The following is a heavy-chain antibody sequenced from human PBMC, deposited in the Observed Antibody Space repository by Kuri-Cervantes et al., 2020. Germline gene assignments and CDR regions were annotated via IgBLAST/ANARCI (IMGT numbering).Heavy chain of an antibody. CDR1: GFTFSSYW. Sequence: LSLTCAASGFTFSSYWMSWVRQAPGKGLEWVANIKQDGSEKYYVDSVKGRFTISRDNAKNSLYLQLNSLRAEDTAVYYCAKDHLVAGLYFQHWGQGTLVTVSS. D-gene: IGHD6-19*01. J-gene: IGHJ1*01. CDR3: AKDHLVAGLYFQH. CDR2: IKQDGSEK. V-gene: IGHV3-7*03.